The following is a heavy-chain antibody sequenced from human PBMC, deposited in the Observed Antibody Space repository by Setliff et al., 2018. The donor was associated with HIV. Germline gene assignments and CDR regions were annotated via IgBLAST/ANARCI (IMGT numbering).Heavy chain of an antibody. J-gene: IGHJ6*03. CDR3: ARVGQLLLGDYFYMDV. D-gene: IGHD2-2*01. CDR2: INHSVST. Sequence: SETLSLTCGVNGGSLSNYYWSWIRQSPGKGLEWIGEINHSVSTNYNPSLKSRVTMSVDKSKNQFSLRLTSLTAADTAVYYCARVGQLLLGDYFYMDVWGKGTSVTV. V-gene: IGHV4-34*01. CDR1: GGSLSNYY.